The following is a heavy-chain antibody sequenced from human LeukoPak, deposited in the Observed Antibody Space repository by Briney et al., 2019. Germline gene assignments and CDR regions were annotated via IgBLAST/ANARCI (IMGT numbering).Heavy chain of an antibody. CDR3: AREGYYDSSGYYSSFFSDY. Sequence: ASVKVSCKASGYTFTGYYMHWVRQAPGQGLEWMGWISAYNGNTNYAQKLQGRVTMTTDTSSSTAYMELRSLRSDDTAVYYCAREGYYDSSGYYSSFFSDYWGQGTLVTVSS. CDR2: ISAYNGNT. D-gene: IGHD3-22*01. CDR1: GYTFTGYY. V-gene: IGHV1-18*04. J-gene: IGHJ4*02.